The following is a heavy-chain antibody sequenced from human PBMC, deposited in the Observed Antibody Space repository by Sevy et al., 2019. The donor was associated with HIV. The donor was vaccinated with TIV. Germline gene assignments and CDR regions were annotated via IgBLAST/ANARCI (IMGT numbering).Heavy chain of an antibody. J-gene: IGHJ4*02. D-gene: IGHD2-21*02. V-gene: IGHV3-30-3*01. CDR1: GFTFSSYA. CDR2: ISYDGSNK. Sequence: GGSLRLSCAASGFTFSSYAMHWVRQAPGKGLEWVAVISYDGSNKYYADSVKGRFTISRDNSKNTLYLQMNSLRAEDTAVDYCARDQSGGNSNYFDYWGQGTLVTVSS. CDR3: ARDQSGGNSNYFDY.